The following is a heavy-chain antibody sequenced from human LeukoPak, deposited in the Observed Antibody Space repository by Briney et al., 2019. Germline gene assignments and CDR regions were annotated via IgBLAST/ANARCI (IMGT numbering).Heavy chain of an antibody. CDR3: AREANSPTARYWYFDL. CDR1: GGSVSGYY. D-gene: IGHD2-21*01. J-gene: IGHJ2*01. V-gene: IGHV4-59*02. CDR2: EYYSGST. Sequence: SETLSLTCTVSGGSVSGYYWSWMRQSPGKGLEWIGYEYYSGSTNYIPALKSRVTISLDTSENQFSLKLSSVTAADTAVYYCAREANSPTARYWYFDLWGRGTQVTVSS.